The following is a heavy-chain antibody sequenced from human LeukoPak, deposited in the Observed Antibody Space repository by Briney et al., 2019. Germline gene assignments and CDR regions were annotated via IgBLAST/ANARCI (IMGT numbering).Heavy chain of an antibody. D-gene: IGHD3-22*01. CDR2: INHSGST. Sequence: SETLSLTCAVYGGSFSGYYWSWIRQPPGKGLEWIGEINHSGSTNYNPSLKSRVTISVDTSKNQFSLKLSSVTAADTAVYYCARGRSSSGYYPAENWFDPWGQGTLVTVSS. J-gene: IGHJ5*02. V-gene: IGHV4-34*01. CDR3: ARGRSSSGYYPAENWFDP. CDR1: GGSFSGYY.